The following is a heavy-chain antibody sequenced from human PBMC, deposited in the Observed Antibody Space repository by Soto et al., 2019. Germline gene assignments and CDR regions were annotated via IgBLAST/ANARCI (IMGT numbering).Heavy chain of an antibody. V-gene: IGHV4-4*07. CDR1: GGSINSYW. J-gene: IGHJ5*02. Sequence: PSETLSLTCSVSGGSINSYWWSWIRQPAGKGLEWIGRVYSSGTTDYNPSLNSRATLSVETSKNQFSLKLSSVTAADTAVYYCARTLLQYGIRHNWFDPWGQGTLVTVSS. CDR2: VYSSGTT. D-gene: IGHD2-8*01. CDR3: ARTLLQYGIRHNWFDP.